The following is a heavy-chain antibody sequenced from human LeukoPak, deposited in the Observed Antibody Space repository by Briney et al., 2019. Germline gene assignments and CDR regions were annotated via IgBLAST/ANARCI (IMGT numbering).Heavy chain of an antibody. CDR2: VHYTGNT. J-gene: IGHJ4*02. D-gene: IGHD5-24*01. V-gene: IGHV4-59*01. Sequence: KPSETLSLTCTVSDGSISNYYWSWIRQPPGKGLEWIGYVHYTGNTNYNPSLKSRLTISVDTSKNQFSLKLSSVTAADTAVYYCARESRREGYRFDYWGQGTLVTVSS. CDR3: ARESRREGYRFDY. CDR1: DGSISNYY.